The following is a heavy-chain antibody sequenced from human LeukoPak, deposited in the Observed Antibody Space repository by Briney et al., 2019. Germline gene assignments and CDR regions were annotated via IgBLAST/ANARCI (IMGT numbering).Heavy chain of an antibody. V-gene: IGHV3-30*18. J-gene: IGHJ1*01. Sequence: GRSLRLSCAASGFTFSSYGMHWVRQAPGKGLEWVAVISYDGSNKYYADSVKGRFTISRDNSKNTLYLQMNSLGAEDTAVYYCAKDWSDYVWGSYRPGYFQHWGQGTLVTVSS. CDR2: ISYDGSNK. CDR3: AKDWSDYVWGSYRPGYFQH. D-gene: IGHD3-16*02. CDR1: GFTFSSYG.